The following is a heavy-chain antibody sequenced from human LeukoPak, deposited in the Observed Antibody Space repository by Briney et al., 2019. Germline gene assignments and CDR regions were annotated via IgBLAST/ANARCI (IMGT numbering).Heavy chain of an antibody. D-gene: IGHD6-13*01. V-gene: IGHV1-69*13. J-gene: IGHJ5*02. CDR3: ARDERDSSSWYPWFDP. CDR1: GGTFSSYA. CDR2: IIPIFGTA. Sequence: ASVKVSCKASGGTFSSYAISWVRQAPGQGLEWMGGIIPIFGTANYAQKFQDRVTIAADESTSTAYMELSSLRSEDTAVYYCARDERDSSSWYPWFDPWGQGTLVTVSS.